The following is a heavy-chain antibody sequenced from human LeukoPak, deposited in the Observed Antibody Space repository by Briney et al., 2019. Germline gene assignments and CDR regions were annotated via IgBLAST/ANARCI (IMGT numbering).Heavy chain of an antibody. Sequence: GGSLRLSCAASGFTFSSYGMHWVRQAPGKGLEWVAVIWYDGSNKYYADSVKGRFTISRDNSKSTLYLQMNSLRAEDTAVYYCARDEGFGELLSTLDYWGQGTLVTVSS. CDR3: ARDEGFGELLSTLDY. J-gene: IGHJ4*02. CDR1: GFTFSSYG. V-gene: IGHV3-33*01. D-gene: IGHD3-10*01. CDR2: IWYDGSNK.